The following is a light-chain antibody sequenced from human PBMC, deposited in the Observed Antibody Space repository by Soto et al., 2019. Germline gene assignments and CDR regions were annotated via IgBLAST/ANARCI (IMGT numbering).Light chain of an antibody. CDR1: QSVSSSY. CDR3: QQYDSSPLT. Sequence: EIVLTQSPGTLSLSPGERATLSCRASQSVSSSYLAWYQQKPGQAPRLLIYGASSRATGIPDRFSGSGSGTNFTLTIRRLETEDFAVYYCQQYDSSPLTFGGGTKVEVK. J-gene: IGKJ4*01. CDR2: GAS. V-gene: IGKV3-20*01.